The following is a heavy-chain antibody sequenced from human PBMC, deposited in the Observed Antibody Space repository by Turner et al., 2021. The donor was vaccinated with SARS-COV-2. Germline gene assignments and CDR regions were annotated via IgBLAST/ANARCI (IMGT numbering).Heavy chain of an antibody. CDR1: GGPLISYT. J-gene: IGHJ4*02. Sequence: QVQLVQSGAEVKKPGSSVKVSCKASGGPLISYTISWVRQAPGQGLEWMVRIIPILGITNYAQKFQGRVTITADKSTSTAYMDLNSLRSEDTAVYYCASRWFGELPFDYWGQGTLVTVSS. CDR3: ASRWFGELPFDY. V-gene: IGHV1-69*02. CDR2: IIPILGIT. D-gene: IGHD3-10*01.